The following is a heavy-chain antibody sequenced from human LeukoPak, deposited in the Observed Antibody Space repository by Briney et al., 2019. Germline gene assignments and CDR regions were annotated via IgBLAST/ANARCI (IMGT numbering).Heavy chain of an antibody. J-gene: IGHJ6*02. CDR1: GGSISSGY. D-gene: IGHD2-15*01. Sequence: SETLSLTCSVSGGSISSGYWTWIRQPPGKGLEWIAYVYYTGITSYNPSLKSRVTISVDRSKNQFSLKLSSVTAADTAVYYCARVLVGYCSGGSCKNYYGMDVWGQGTTVTVSS. CDR2: VYYTGIT. CDR3: ARVLVGYCSGGSCKNYYGMDV. V-gene: IGHV4-59*12.